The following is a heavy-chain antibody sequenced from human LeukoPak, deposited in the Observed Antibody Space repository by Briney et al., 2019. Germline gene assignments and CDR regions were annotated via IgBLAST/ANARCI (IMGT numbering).Heavy chain of an antibody. V-gene: IGHV1-18*01. CDR2: ISAYNGNT. CDR3: AREVSTAGPYYYYYYYMDV. D-gene: IGHD6-13*01. CDR1: GYTFTSYG. J-gene: IGHJ6*03. Sequence: GASVKVSCKASGYTFTSYGISWVRQAPGQGREWMGWISAYNGNTNIAQKLQGRVTMTTDTSTSTAYMELRSLRSDATAVYYCAREVSTAGPYYYYYYYMDVWGKGTTVTVSS.